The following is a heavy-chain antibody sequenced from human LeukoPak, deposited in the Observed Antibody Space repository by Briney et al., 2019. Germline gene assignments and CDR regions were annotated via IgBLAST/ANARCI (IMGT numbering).Heavy chain of an antibody. D-gene: IGHD5-12*01. CDR2: ISTYNGNT. J-gene: IGHJ4*02. Sequence: GASVKASCKASGYTFTSHGISWVRQAPGQGLEWMGWISTYNGNTNYAQKLQGRVSMTTDTSTSTAYMELRSLRSDDTAVYYCARDREVWLRPRRRYYFHYWGQGTLVTVSS. V-gene: IGHV1-18*01. CDR1: GYTFTSHG. CDR3: ARDREVWLRPRRRYYFHY.